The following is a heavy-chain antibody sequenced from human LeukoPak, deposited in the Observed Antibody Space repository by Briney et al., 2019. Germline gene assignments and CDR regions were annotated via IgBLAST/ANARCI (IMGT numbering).Heavy chain of an antibody. Sequence: SETLSLTCAVYGGSSSGYYWSWIRQPPGKGLEWIGEINHSGSTNYNPSLKSRVTISVDTSKNQFSLKLSSVTAADTAVYYCARHWATVTTFYVDFGWFDPWGQGTLVTVSS. CDR1: GGSSSGYY. D-gene: IGHD4-17*01. CDR3: ARHWATVTTFYVDFGWFDP. V-gene: IGHV4-34*01. CDR2: INHSGST. J-gene: IGHJ5*02.